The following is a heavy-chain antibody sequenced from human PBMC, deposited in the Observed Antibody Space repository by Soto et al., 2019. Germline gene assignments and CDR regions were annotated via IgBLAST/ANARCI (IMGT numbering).Heavy chain of an antibody. CDR1: GDSVTSGSHY. CDR3: AREKAIAVAGRATKAAAAMDV. J-gene: IGHJ6*02. CDR2: IYYSGST. V-gene: IGHV4-61*01. D-gene: IGHD6-19*01. Sequence: NPSETLSLTCTVYGDSVTSGSHYWSWIRQPPGKGLDWIGYIYYSGSTNDNPSLKSRVTMSVDTSKNQFSLKLSSVTAADTSVYYCAREKAIAVAGRATKAAAAMDVWGQGTTVTVSS.